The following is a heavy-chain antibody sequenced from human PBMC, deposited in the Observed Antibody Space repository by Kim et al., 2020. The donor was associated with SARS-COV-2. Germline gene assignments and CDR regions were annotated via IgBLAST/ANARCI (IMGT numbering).Heavy chain of an antibody. CDR1: GFPFDDYA. Sequence: SLRLSCAASGFPFDDYAMHWVRQAPGKGLEWVSGISWSSAIIGYADSVKGRFTISRDNAKNSLHLQMNSLRAEDTALYYCAKVSTAMASLDVFDIWGQGTMVTVSS. CDR3: AKVSTAMASLDVFDI. J-gene: IGHJ3*02. CDR2: ISWSSAII. D-gene: IGHD5-18*01. V-gene: IGHV3-9*01.